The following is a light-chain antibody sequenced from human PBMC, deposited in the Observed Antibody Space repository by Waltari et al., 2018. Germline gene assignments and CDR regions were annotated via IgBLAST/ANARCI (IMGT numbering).Light chain of an antibody. J-gene: IGKJ2*01. CDR3: QQYDNLPLMYT. V-gene: IGKV1-33*01. CDR2: DAS. CDR1: QDISNY. Sequence: VGDRVTITCQASQDISNYLNWYQQKPGKAPKLLIYDASNLETGVPSRFSGSGSGTDFTFTISSLQPEDIATYYCQQYDNLPLMYTFGQGTKLEIK.